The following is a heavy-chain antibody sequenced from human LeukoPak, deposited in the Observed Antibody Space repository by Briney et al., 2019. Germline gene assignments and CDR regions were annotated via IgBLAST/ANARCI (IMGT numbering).Heavy chain of an antibody. D-gene: IGHD3-10*01. Sequence: PSETLSLTCTVSGGSIRNYYWSWIRQPPGKGLEWIGYVYRTGKTKYNPSLESRATISIDTSKNQFSLKLSSVTAADSAVYYCAKSDGSGSYFDYWGQGTLVTVS. CDR3: AKSDGSGSYFDY. CDR2: VYRTGKT. V-gene: IGHV4-59*03. CDR1: GGSIRNYY. J-gene: IGHJ4*02.